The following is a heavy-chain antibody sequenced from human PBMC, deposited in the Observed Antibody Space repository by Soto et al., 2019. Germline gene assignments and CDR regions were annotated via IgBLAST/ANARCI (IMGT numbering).Heavy chain of an antibody. CDR2: ISYDGSDK. Sequence: PGGSLRLSCAASGFTFRSYAMHWVRQAPGKGLEWVAVISYDGSDKYYADSVKGRFTISRDNSNNTLYLQMDSLRAEDTAVYYCASLLLLVPDEFDPWGQGTLVTVSS. V-gene: IGHV3-30*04. CDR1: GFTFRSYA. J-gene: IGHJ5*02. CDR3: ASLLLLVPDEFDP. D-gene: IGHD1-26*01.